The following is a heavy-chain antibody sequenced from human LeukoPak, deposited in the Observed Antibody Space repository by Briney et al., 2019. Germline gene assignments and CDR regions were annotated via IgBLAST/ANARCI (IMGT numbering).Heavy chain of an antibody. Sequence: ASVKVSCKASGYTFTSYDFNWVRQATGQRPEWMGWMSPNSGDTGYAQKFQDRVTMTRNTSISTAYMELSSLRSKDTAVYYCARDIYDSSVYYYGMDVWGQGTTVTVSS. CDR3: ARDIYDSSVYYYGMDV. J-gene: IGHJ6*02. V-gene: IGHV1-8*01. D-gene: IGHD3-22*01. CDR1: GYTFTSYD. CDR2: MSPNSGDT.